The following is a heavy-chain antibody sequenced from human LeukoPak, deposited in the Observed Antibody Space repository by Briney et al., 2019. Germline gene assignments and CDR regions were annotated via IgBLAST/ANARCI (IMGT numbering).Heavy chain of an antibody. D-gene: IGHD1-1*01. J-gene: IGHJ6*02. CDR1: GFTFSSYG. Sequence: GGSLRLSCAASGFTFSSYGMHWVRQAPGKGLEWVAVISYDGSNKYYADSVKGRFTISRDNSKNTLYLQMNSLRAEDTAVYYYAKGNKAGPTDYYYYYGMDVWGQGTTVTVSS. V-gene: IGHV3-30*18. CDR2: ISYDGSNK. CDR3: AKGNKAGPTDYYYYYGMDV.